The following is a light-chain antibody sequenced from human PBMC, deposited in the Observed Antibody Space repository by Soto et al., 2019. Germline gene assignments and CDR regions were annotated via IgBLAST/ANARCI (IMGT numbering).Light chain of an antibody. CDR3: SSCAGSNNSCYV. Sequence: QSALTQPPSASGSPGQSVTISCTGTSSDVGGYNYVSWYQQHPGKAPKLMIYEVSKRPSGVPDRFSGSKSGNTASLTVSGLQAEDEADYYCSSCAGSNNSCYVFGTGTKVTVL. V-gene: IGLV2-8*01. J-gene: IGLJ1*01. CDR2: EVS. CDR1: SSDVGGYNY.